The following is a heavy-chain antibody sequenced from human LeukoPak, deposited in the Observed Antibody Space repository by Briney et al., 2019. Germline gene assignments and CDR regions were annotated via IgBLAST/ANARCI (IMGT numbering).Heavy chain of an antibody. D-gene: IGHD4-17*01. CDR3: ARLSTVTTPGGVDY. V-gene: IGHV1-69*02. CDR1: GGTFSSYT. J-gene: IGHJ4*02. CDR2: IISILGIA. Sequence: ASVKVSCKASGGTFSSYTISWVRQAPGQGLEWMGRIISILGIANYAQKFQGRVTITADKSTSTAYVELSSLRSEDTAVYYCARLSTVTTPGGVDYWGQGTLVTVSS.